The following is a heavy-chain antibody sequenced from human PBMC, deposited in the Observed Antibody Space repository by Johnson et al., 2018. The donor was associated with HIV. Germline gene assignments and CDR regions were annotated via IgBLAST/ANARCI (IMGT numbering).Heavy chain of an antibody. D-gene: IGHD3-22*01. CDR1: GFTFSSYD. CDR3: ARVWHYYDSSGYRADAFDI. V-gene: IGHV3-7*02. Sequence: MLLVESGGGLVQPGGSLRLSCAASGFTFSSYDMHWVRQAPGKGLAWVANIKQDGSKKYYVDSVKGRFTISRDNAKNSLYLQMNSLRAEDTAVYYCARVWHYYDSSGYRADAFDIWGQGTMVTVSS. CDR2: IKQDGSKK. J-gene: IGHJ3*02.